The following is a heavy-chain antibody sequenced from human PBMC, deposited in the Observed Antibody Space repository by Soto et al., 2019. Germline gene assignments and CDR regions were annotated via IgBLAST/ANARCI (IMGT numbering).Heavy chain of an antibody. CDR2: IRGTGLNT. Sequence: GGSLRLSCVGSGFVFKNFAINWVRQPPGKGLEWVSVIRGTGLNTYYAASVKGRFNISRDNSKNTVYLQMDSLKVEDTAVYYCAKRASPANIDNWFDPWGPGTQVTVSS. CDR1: GFVFKNFA. CDR3: AKRASPANIDNWFDP. J-gene: IGHJ5*02. V-gene: IGHV3-23*01.